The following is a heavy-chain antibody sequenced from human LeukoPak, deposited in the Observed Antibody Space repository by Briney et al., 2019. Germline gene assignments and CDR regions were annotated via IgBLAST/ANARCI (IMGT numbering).Heavy chain of an antibody. CDR3: ARALTRDALDL. CDR2: IKENGSEK. Sequence: GGSLRLSCAASGFTFSSYWMSWVRQAPGKGLEWVANIKENGSEKYYVDSVKGRFTVSRDNAQDSLYLQLNNLKAGDTAVYYCARALTRDALDLWGQGTMVTVSS. CDR1: GFTFSSYW. V-gene: IGHV3-7*04. J-gene: IGHJ3*01.